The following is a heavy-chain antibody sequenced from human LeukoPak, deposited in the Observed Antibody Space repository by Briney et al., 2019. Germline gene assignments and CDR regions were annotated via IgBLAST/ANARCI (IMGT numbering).Heavy chain of an antibody. CDR1: GFTFSSYA. CDR3: AKDTYSTSPYYFDY. Sequence: GGSLRLSCAASGFTFSSYAMSWVRQAPGKGLEWVSSISVGGTRTYFADSVKGRFTISRDNSKNTLYLQMSSLRAEDTAVYYCAKDTYSTSPYYFDYWGQGTLVTVSS. CDR2: ISVGGTRT. D-gene: IGHD1-26*01. V-gene: IGHV3-23*01. J-gene: IGHJ4*02.